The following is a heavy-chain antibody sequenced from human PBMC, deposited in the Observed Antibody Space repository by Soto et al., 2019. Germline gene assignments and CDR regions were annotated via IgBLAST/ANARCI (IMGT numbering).Heavy chain of an antibody. Sequence: PGESLKISCKGSGYSFTSYWIGWVRQMPGKGLEWMGIIYPGDSDTRYSPSFQGQVTISADKSISTAYLQWSSLKASDTAMYYCAVIGRDIVVVPAAMGKSPYYYYGMDVWGQGTTVTVSS. V-gene: IGHV5-51*01. CDR2: IYPGDSDT. J-gene: IGHJ6*02. CDR1: GYSFTSYW. CDR3: AVIGRDIVVVPAAMGKSPYYYYGMDV. D-gene: IGHD2-2*01.